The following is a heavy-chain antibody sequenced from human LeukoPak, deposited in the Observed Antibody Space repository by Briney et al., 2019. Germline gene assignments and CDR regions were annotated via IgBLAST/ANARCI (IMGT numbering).Heavy chain of an antibody. CDR1: GFTFSSYS. V-gene: IGHV3-21*01. D-gene: IGHD3-3*01. CDR2: ISSSSSYI. Sequence: GGSLRFSCAPSGFTFSSYSMNWVRQAPGKGLEWVSSISSSSSYIYYADSVKGRFTISRDNAKNSLYLQMNSLRAEDTAVYYCARVLVLAPDYWGQGTLVTVSS. CDR3: ARVLVLAPDY. J-gene: IGHJ4*02.